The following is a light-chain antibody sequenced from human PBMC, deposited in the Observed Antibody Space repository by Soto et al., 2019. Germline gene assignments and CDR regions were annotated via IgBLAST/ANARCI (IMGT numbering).Light chain of an antibody. CDR2: GAS. J-gene: IGKJ5*01. CDR1: QSVSNN. CDR3: QQYYSSPVT. Sequence: MLMTQSPATLSVSPGESATLPCRASQSVSNNLTWYQQKPGQPPRLLIYGASTRATGVPGRFSGSGSGTEFTLTISSLQAEDVAVYWCQQYYSSPVTFGKGTRLEIK. V-gene: IGKV3-15*01.